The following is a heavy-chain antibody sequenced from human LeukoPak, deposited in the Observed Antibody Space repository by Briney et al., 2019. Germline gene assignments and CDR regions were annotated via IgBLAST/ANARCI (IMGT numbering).Heavy chain of an antibody. CDR1: GGSISSSSYY. J-gene: IGHJ4*02. Sequence: SETLSLTCTVSGGSISSSSYYWGWIRQPPGKGLEWIGSIYYSGSTYYNPSLKSRVTISVDTSKNQFSLKLSSVTAADTAVYYCARRDSQWLAQIDYWGQGTLVTVSS. CDR2: IYYSGST. V-gene: IGHV4-39*01. D-gene: IGHD6-19*01. CDR3: ARRDSQWLAQIDY.